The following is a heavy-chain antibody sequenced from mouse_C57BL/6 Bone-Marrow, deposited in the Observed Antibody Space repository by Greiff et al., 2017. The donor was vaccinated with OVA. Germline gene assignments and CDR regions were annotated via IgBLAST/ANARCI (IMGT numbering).Heavy chain of an antibody. J-gene: IGHJ2*01. CDR2: IYPGSGST. Sequence: QVQLKQPGAELVKPGASVKMSCKASGYTFTSYWLTWVKQRPGQGLEWIGDIYPGSGSTTYNEKFKIKATLTVDQSSSTAYMQLSSLTSEDSAVYYCASLTHYFDYWGQGTTLTVSS. D-gene: IGHD1-3*01. CDR1: GYTFTSYW. V-gene: IGHV1-55*01. CDR3: ASLTHYFDY.